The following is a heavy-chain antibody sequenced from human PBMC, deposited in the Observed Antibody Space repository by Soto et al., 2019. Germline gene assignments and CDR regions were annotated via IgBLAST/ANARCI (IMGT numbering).Heavy chain of an antibody. Sequence: QVQLVESGAGLAQPGRSLRLSCAASGFTFSSYGTHWVRQAPGTGLEWVAVIWNDGSNNYYADSVNGRFTIARDNSKNTLYLQMNSLRAEDTAVYYCARGSGGWLIDHEYGMDDWCQGTTVTGSS. V-gene: IGHV3-33*01. CDR2: IWNDGSNN. CDR1: GFTFSSYG. CDR3: ARGSGGWLIDHEYGMDD. J-gene: IGHJ6*02. D-gene: IGHD3-22*01.